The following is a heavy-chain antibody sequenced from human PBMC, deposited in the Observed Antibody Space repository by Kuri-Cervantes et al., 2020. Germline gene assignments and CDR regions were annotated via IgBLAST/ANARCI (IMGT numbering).Heavy chain of an antibody. V-gene: IGHV3-33*01. Sequence: GESLKISCAASGFTFTSFGMHWVRQAPGKGLEWVAVIWLDGTKKYYTDSVRGRFTISRDNSKNTVDLQMNSLRVEDTAVYYCARDGGWLQSQYYFDYWGQGTLVTVSS. CDR1: GFTFTSFG. CDR3: ARDGGWLQSQYYFDY. D-gene: IGHD5-24*01. J-gene: IGHJ4*02. CDR2: IWLDGTKK.